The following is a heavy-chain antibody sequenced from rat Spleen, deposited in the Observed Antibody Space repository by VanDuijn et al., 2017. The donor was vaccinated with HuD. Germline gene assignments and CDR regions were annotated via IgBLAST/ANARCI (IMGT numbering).Heavy chain of an antibody. CDR2: ITNTGGST. D-gene: IGHD2-2*01. CDR3: TRAGYLRDWYFDF. CDR1: GFTFNNYW. V-gene: IGHV5-31*01. Sequence: EVHLVESGGGLVQPGGSLKLSCVASGFTFNNYWMTWIRQAPGKGLEWVASITNTGGSTYYPDSVKGRFTISRDNTKNTLYLQMDNLRSEDTATYYCTRAGYLRDWYFDFWGPGTMVTVSS. J-gene: IGHJ1*01.